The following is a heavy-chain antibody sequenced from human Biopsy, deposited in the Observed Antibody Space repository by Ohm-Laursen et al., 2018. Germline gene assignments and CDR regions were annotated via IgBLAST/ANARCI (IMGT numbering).Heavy chain of an antibody. J-gene: IGHJ2*01. V-gene: IGHV3-48*01. D-gene: IGHD3-16*01. CDR3: ARVKLWYPYCYFDH. Sequence: SLRLSCAATGFTFHTYAMNWIRQAPGKGLEWIADISSTSKTISYADSVKGRFTISRDNARESIYLQMSTLRAEDTAVYYCARVKLWYPYCYFDHWGRGTLVTVSS. CDR1: GFTFHTYA. CDR2: ISSTSKTI.